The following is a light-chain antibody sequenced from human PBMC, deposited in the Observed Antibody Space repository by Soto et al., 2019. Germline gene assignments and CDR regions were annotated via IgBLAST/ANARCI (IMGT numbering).Light chain of an antibody. V-gene: IGLV2-14*01. Sequence: QSALTQPASVCGSPGQSITISCTGTSGDIGSYNRVSWYQQHPGKAPKLIIYEVTDRPSGASNRFSGSKSGNTASLTISGLQAEDEAEYYCSSYTNINTRACVFGTGTKLTVL. J-gene: IGLJ1*01. CDR3: SSYTNINTRACV. CDR2: EVT. CDR1: SGDIGSYNR.